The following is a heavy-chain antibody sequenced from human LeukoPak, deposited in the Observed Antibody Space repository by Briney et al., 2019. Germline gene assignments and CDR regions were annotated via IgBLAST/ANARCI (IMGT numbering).Heavy chain of an antibody. Sequence: SETLSLTCTVSGGSISSYYWSWIRQPPGKGLEWIGYIYTSGSTNYNPSLKSRVTISVDTSKNQFSLKLSSGTAADTAVYYCARGNYYSFDYWGQGTLVTVSS. D-gene: IGHD3-22*01. J-gene: IGHJ4*02. V-gene: IGHV4-4*09. CDR2: IYTSGST. CDR3: ARGNYYSFDY. CDR1: GGSISSYY.